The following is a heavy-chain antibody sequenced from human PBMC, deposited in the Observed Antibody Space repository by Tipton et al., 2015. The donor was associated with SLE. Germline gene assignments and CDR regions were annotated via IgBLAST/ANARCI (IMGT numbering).Heavy chain of an antibody. CDR3: ATDYYGSSGYPTFFDY. CDR1: GFTFSSYE. V-gene: IGHV3-48*03. D-gene: IGHD3-22*01. J-gene: IGHJ4*02. CDR2: ISSSGGTI. Sequence: SLRLSCAASGFTFSSYEMNWVRQALGKGLEWVSYISSSGGTIYYADSVKGRFTISRDNGKNSLYLQMNSLRAEDTAVYYCATDYYGSSGYPTFFDYWGQGTLVTVSS.